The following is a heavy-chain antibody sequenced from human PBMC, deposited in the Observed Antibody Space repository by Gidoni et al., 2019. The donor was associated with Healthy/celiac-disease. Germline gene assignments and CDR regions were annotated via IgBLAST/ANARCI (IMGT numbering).Heavy chain of an antibody. J-gene: IGHJ6*02. D-gene: IGHD6-19*01. CDR2: ISGSGGST. Sequence: EVQLLESGGGLVQPGGSLRLSCAASGCTFSSYAMSWVGQAPGKGLELVSAISGSGGSTYYADSVKGRFTISRDNSKNTLYLQMNSLRAEDTAVYYCARRIQQWLVPYYYGMDVWGQGTTVTVSS. CDR3: ARRIQQWLVPYYYGMDV. V-gene: IGHV3-23*01. CDR1: GCTFSSYA.